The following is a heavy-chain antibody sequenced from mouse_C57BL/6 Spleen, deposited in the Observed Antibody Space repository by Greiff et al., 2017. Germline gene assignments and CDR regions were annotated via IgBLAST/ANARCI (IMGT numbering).Heavy chain of an antibody. D-gene: IGHD1-1*01. CDR1: GYTFTSYG. CDR2: IYPRSGNT. V-gene: IGHV1-81*01. CDR3: ARYDYYGSSDWYFDV. Sequence: VKVVESGAELARPGASVKLSCKASGYTFTSYGISWVKQRTGQGLEWIGEIYPRSGNTYYNEKFKGKATLTADKSSSTAYMELRSLTSEDSAVYFCARYDYYGSSDWYFDVWGTGTTVTVSS. J-gene: IGHJ1*03.